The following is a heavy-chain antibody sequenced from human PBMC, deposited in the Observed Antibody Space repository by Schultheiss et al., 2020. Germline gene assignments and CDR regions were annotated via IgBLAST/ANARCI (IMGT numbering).Heavy chain of an antibody. CDR2: IYPGDSDT. Sequence: GGSLRLSCKGSGYSFTSYWIGWVRQMPGKGLEWMGIIYPGDSDTRYSPSFQGQVTISADKSISTAYLQWSSLKASDTAMYYCARHGRGIAVAGPMGYWGQGTLVTVSS. CDR1: GYSFTSYW. CDR3: ARHGRGIAVAGPMGY. D-gene: IGHD6-19*01. V-gene: IGHV5-51*01. J-gene: IGHJ4*02.